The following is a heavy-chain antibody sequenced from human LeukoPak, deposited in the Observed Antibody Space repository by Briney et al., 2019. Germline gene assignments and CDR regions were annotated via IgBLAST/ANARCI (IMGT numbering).Heavy chain of an antibody. CDR1: GFTVSSNY. Sequence: GGSLRLSCAASGFTVSSNYMSWVRQAPGKGLEWVSVIYSGGSTYYADSVKGRFTISRHNSKNTLYLQMNSLRAEDTAVYYCARDSGGYSSSWYYYYGMDVWGQGTTVTVSS. CDR2: IYSGGST. CDR3: ARDSGGYSSSWYYYYGMDV. V-gene: IGHV3-53*04. J-gene: IGHJ6*02. D-gene: IGHD6-13*01.